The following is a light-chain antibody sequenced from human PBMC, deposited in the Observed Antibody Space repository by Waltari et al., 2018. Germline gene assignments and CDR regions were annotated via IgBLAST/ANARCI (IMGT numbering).Light chain of an antibody. CDR3: QQYNSFPPT. J-gene: IGKJ4*01. CDR1: QAINTF. CDR2: AAS. V-gene: IGKV1-16*02. Sequence: DIQMTQSPSSLSPSVGDRVIITCRASQAINTFLALFQQKPGKVPRSLIYAASTLQSGVSSNFSGSGSGTNFTLTISSLQPEDCATYYCQQYNSFPPTFGGGTRVEI.